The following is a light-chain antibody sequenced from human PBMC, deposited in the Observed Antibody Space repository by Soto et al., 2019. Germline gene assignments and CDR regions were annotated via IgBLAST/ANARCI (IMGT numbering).Light chain of an antibody. J-gene: IGLJ1*01. Sequence: QSVLTQPASVSGSPGQSITISCTRTSSDVDDSFHVSWYQQHPGKAPKLLISEVGDRPSGISSRFSGSKSGSTASLTISGLQAEDEADYYCNSYTSTNTVFGAGTKVTVL. V-gene: IGLV2-14*01. CDR1: SSDVDDSFH. CDR3: NSYTSTNTV. CDR2: EVG.